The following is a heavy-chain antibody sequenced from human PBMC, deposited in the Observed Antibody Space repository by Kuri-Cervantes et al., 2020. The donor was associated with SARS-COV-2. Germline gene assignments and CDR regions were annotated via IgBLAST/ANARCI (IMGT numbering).Heavy chain of an antibody. CDR2: IYCSGST. Sequence: SETLSLTCTVSGGSISSYYWSWIRQPPGKGLEWIGYIYCSGSTNYNPSLKSRVTISVDTSKNQFSLKLSSVTAADTAVYYCARMRIAAAGTGWFDPWGQGTLVTVSS. V-gene: IGHV4-59*01. CDR3: ARMRIAAAGTGWFDP. D-gene: IGHD6-13*01. J-gene: IGHJ5*02. CDR1: GGSISSYY.